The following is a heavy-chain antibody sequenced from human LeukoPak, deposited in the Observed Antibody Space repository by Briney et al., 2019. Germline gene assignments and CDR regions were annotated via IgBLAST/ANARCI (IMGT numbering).Heavy chain of an antibody. CDR1: GFTFNSYS. CDR2: ISSSSTYI. Sequence: TGGALRLSCAASGFTFNSYSMNWVRQAPGEGLEWVSSISSSSTYIYYADSVKGRFTISRDNAKNSLYLQMNSLRAEDTAVYYCAELGITMIGGVWGKGTTVTISS. D-gene: IGHD3-10*02. J-gene: IGHJ6*04. V-gene: IGHV3-21*01. CDR3: AELGITMIGGV.